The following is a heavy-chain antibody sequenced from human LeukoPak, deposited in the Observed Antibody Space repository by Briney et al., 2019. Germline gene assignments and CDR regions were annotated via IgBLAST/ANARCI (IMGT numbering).Heavy chain of an antibody. V-gene: IGHV4-34*01. D-gene: IGHD5-12*01. CDR3: ARLRGVYSGYDSV. Sequence: PSETLSLTCAVYGGSFSGYYWSWIRQPPGKGLEWIGEINRSGSTNYNPSLKSRVTISVDTSKNQFSLKLSSVTAADTAVYYCARLRGVYSGYDSVWGKGTTVTVSS. CDR1: GGSFSGYY. CDR2: INRSGST. J-gene: IGHJ6*04.